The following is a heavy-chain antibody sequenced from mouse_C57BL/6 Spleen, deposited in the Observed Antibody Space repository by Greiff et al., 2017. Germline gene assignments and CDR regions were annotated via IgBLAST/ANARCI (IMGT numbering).Heavy chain of an antibody. Sequence: VQLQQSGAELVRPGASVKLSCTASGFNIKDDYMHWVKQRPEQGLEWIGWIDPENGDTEYASKFQGKATITADTSSNTAYLQLSSLTSEDTAVYYCTITTVVPSYAMDYWGQGTSVTVSS. CDR1: GFNIKDDY. D-gene: IGHD1-1*01. CDR2: IDPENGDT. V-gene: IGHV14-4*01. CDR3: TITTVVPSYAMDY. J-gene: IGHJ4*01.